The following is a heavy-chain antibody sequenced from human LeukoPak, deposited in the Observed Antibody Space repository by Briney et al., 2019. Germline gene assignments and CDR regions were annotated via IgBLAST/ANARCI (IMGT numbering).Heavy chain of an antibody. D-gene: IGHD3-10*01. Sequence: ASVKVSCKASGYTFTGYYMHWVRQAPGQGLEWMGWINPNSGGTNYAQKFQGRVTMTRDTSISTAYMELSRLRSDDTAVYYCARVLTMVRGVLDYWGQGTLVTVSS. CDR1: GYTFTGYY. CDR2: INPNSGGT. V-gene: IGHV1-2*02. J-gene: IGHJ4*02. CDR3: ARVLTMVRGVLDY.